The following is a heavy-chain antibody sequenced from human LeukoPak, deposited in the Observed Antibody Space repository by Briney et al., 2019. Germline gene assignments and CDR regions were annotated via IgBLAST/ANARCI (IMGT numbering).Heavy chain of an antibody. V-gene: IGHV4-59*02. J-gene: IGHJ4*02. CDR1: GGSVNNYY. CDR2: VYYSGTT. Sequence: SETLSLTCTVSGGSVNNYYWSWIRQPPGKGLEWIGYVYYSGTTNYKPSLKSRVTISVDTSKNQFSLKVSSVTAADTAVYYCARDLTPIVGATYSDYWGQGTLVTVSS. D-gene: IGHD1-26*01. CDR3: ARDLTPIVGATYSDY.